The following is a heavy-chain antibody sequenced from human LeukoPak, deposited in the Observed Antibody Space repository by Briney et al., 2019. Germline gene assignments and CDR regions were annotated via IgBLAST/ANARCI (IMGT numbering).Heavy chain of an antibody. CDR2: ISSSSNNI. D-gene: IGHD1-26*01. J-gene: IGHJ3*01. Sequence: GGSLRLSCGASGFTFSPYSMNWVRQATGKGLEWVSYISSSSNNIYYADSVKGRFTISRDNAKNSLYLQMNSLRAEDTAVYYCARDGWYSGSYDAFDVWGQGTMVTVSS. V-gene: IGHV3-48*01. CDR3: ARDGWYSGSYDAFDV. CDR1: GFTFSPYS.